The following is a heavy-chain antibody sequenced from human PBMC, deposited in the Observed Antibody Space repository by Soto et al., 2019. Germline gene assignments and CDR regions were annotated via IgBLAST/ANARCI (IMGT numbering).Heavy chain of an antibody. CDR1: GFTFSSYG. D-gene: IGHD1-26*01. CDR3: AKAGGSYFVIPDS. CDR2: ISFDGSDK. J-gene: IGHJ5*01. V-gene: IGHV3-30*18. Sequence: QVQLVESGGGVVQPGRSLRLSCAASGFTFSSYGMHWVRQAPGKGLEWVAVISFDGSDKYYTDSVKGRFAISRDNSKSTLYLQMNSLRGDDTALYYCAKAGGSYFVIPDSWGQGTLVTVSS.